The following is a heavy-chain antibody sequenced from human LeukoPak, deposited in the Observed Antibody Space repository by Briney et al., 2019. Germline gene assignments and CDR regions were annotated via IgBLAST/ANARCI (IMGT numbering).Heavy chain of an antibody. J-gene: IGHJ4*02. V-gene: IGHV1-18*01. Sequence: ASVKVSCKASGYTFTSYGISWVRQAPGQGLEWMGWISAYNGNTNYAQKLQGRVTMTTDTSTSTAYMELRSLRSDDTAVYYCARAGALWFGELSTDYWGQGTLVTVSS. CDR1: GYTFTSYG. D-gene: IGHD3-10*01. CDR2: ISAYNGNT. CDR3: ARAGALWFGELSTDY.